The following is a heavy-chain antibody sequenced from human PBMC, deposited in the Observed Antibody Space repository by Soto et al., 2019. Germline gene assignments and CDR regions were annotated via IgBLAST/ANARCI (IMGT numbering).Heavy chain of an antibody. CDR2: IWYDGSNK. D-gene: IGHD3-22*01. CDR1: GFTFSSYG. CDR3: ARDGSRRYYDSSGYYPGH. V-gene: IGHV3-33*01. J-gene: IGHJ4*02. Sequence: PGGSLRLSCAASGFTFSSYGMHWVRHAPGKGLEWVAVIWYDGSNKYYADSVKGRFTISRDNSKNTLYLQMNSLRAEDTAVYYCARDGSRRYYDSSGYYPGHWGQGTLVTVSS.